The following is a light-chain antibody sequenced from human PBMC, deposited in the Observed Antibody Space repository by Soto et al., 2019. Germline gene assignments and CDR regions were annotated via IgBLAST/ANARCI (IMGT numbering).Light chain of an antibody. CDR2: SNN. J-gene: IGLJ2*01. CDR1: SSKIGSNN. Sequence: QSVLTQPPSASGTPGQRVTISCSGSSSKIGSNNVNWYQQLPATAPKLLMYSNNRRPSGVPDRFSGSQSGSSASLAICGLQAEDEAEYYCGAWDDSLIGLVFGGGTKLTVL. V-gene: IGLV1-44*01. CDR3: GAWDDSLIGLV.